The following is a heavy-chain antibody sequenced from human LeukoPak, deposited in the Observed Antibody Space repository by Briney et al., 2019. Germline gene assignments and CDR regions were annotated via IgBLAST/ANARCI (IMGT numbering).Heavy chain of an antibody. Sequence: SQTLSLTCTVSGGSITGGNYDWSWVREPAGKGLEWIGRIYTSGSTNYNPSLKSRVAISLDTSKNQVSLKLISVTAADTAIYYCARRVGWNAFDIWGQGTVVTVSS. V-gene: IGHV4-61*02. CDR1: GGSITGGNYD. CDR3: ARRVGWNAFDI. J-gene: IGHJ3*02. D-gene: IGHD1-26*01. CDR2: IYTSGST.